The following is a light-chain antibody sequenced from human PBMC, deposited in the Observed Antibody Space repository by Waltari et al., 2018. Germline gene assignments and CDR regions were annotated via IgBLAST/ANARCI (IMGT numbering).Light chain of an antibody. Sequence: DIVMTQSPLSLPVIPGEPASISCRSSQSLLHSNGYNYLDWYLQKPGQSPRLLIYLGSNRASGVPDRFSGSGSGTDFTLKISRVEAEDVGVYYCMQALQTPITFGQGTRLEIK. CDR1: QSLLHSNGYNY. J-gene: IGKJ5*01. CDR3: MQALQTPIT. V-gene: IGKV2-28*01. CDR2: LGS.